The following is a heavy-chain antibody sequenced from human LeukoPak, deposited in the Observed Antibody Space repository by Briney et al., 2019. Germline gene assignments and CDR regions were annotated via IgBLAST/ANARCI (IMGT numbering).Heavy chain of an antibody. CDR2: ISAYNGNT. D-gene: IGHD3-3*01. CDR3: ARDRATIFGVVTPDAFDI. J-gene: IGHJ3*02. V-gene: IGHV1-18*01. Sequence: ALVKVSCKASGYTFTSYGISWVRQAPGQGLEWMGWISAYNGNTNYAQKLQGRVTMTTDTSTSTAYMELRSLRSDDTAVYYCARDRATIFGVVTPDAFDIWGQGTMVTVSS. CDR1: GYTFTSYG.